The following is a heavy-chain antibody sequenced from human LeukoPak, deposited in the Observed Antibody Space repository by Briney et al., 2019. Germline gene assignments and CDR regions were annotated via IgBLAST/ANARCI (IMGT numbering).Heavy chain of an antibody. CDR1: GFTFSSYW. J-gene: IGHJ6*03. CDR3: ARGSGQKWNYNYYYYMDV. CDR2: IKQDGSEK. D-gene: IGHD1-7*01. V-gene: IGHV3-7*01. Sequence: GGSLRPSCAASGFTFSSYWMSWVRQAPGKGLEWVANIKQDGSEKYYVDSVKGRFTISRDNAKNSLYLQMNSLRAEDTAVYYCARGSGQKWNYNYYYYMDVWGKGTTVTVSS.